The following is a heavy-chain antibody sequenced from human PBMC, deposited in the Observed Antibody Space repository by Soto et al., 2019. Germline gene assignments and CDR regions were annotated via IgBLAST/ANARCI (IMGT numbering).Heavy chain of an antibody. V-gene: IGHV2-5*02. CDR2: IYWDDDK. CDR3: AHRPSYCSGGSCYSGFDY. J-gene: IGHJ4*02. CDR1: GFSLSTSGGG. Sequence: QITLKESGPTLVKPTQTLTLTCTFSGFSLSTSGGGVGWIRQPPGKALEWLALIYWDDDKRYSPSLKSRPTITKDTAKNQVVLTMTNMDPVDTATYYCAHRPSYCSGGSCYSGFDYWGQGTLVTVSS. D-gene: IGHD2-15*01.